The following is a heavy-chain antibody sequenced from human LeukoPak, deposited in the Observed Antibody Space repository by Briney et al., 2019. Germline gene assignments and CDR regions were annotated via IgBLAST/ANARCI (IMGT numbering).Heavy chain of an antibody. D-gene: IGHD2-15*01. CDR2: IYTSGST. J-gene: IGHJ5*02. CDR1: GGSISSYY. V-gene: IGHV4-4*07. CDR3: ARVDGSCSGGSCPSGNWFDP. Sequence: SETLSLTCTVSGGSISSYYWSWIRQPAGKGLEWIGRIYTSGSTNYNPSLKSRVTMSVDTSKNQFSLKLNSVTAADTAVYYCARVDGSCSGGSCPSGNWFDPWGQGTLVTVSS.